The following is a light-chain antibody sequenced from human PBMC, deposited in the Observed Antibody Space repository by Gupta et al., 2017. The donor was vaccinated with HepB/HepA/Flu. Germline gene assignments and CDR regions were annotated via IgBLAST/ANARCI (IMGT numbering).Light chain of an antibody. CDR2: AVS. CDR1: QGIRND. Sequence: GDRVTITCRASQGIRNDLGWYQQKPGKPPKRLIYAVSRLQSGVPSRFSGSGSGTEFTLTISSLQPEDFAIYYCRQHNSFPWTFGQGTKVEIE. V-gene: IGKV1-17*01. CDR3: RQHNSFPWT. J-gene: IGKJ1*01.